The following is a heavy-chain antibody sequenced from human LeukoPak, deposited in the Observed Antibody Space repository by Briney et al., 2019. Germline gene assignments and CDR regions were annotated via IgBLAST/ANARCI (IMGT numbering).Heavy chain of an antibody. V-gene: IGHV1-18*01. CDR1: GYTFTSYG. CDR2: ISAY. Sequence: GASVKVSCKASGYTFTSYGISWVRQAPGQGLEWMGWISAYAQKFQGGVTMTTDTSTSTAYMELRSLRSDDTAVYYCARRFNYYDSSGYYEGFYFDYWGQGTLVTVSS. J-gene: IGHJ4*02. D-gene: IGHD3-22*01. CDR3: ARRFNYYDSSGYYEGFYFDY.